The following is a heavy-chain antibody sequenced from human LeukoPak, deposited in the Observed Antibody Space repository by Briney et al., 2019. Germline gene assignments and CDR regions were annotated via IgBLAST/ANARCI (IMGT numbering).Heavy chain of an antibody. CDR3: ARLLPGNPLLDY. Sequence: GESLKISCKGSGYSFNSYWIAWVRQMPGKGLGWMGIIYAGDSDARYGPSFQGQVTFSADKSINTAYLQWNSLKASDTAMYYCARLLPGNPLLDYWGQGTLVTVSS. CDR1: GYSFNSYW. D-gene: IGHD2-15*01. J-gene: IGHJ4*02. V-gene: IGHV5-51*01. CDR2: IYAGDSDA.